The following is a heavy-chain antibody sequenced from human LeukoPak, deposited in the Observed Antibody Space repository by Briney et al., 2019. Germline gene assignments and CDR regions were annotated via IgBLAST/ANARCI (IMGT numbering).Heavy chain of an antibody. V-gene: IGHV4-4*07. CDR2: IYISGST. CDR1: GGSISSYY. CDR3: ARGAGETTGYY. D-gene: IGHD4-17*01. Sequence: SETLSLXCTVSGGSISSYYWSWIRQPAGKGLEWIGRIYISGSTNYNPSLSSRVTMSLDTSKNQFSLRLSSATAADTAVYYCARGAGETTGYYWGQGTLVTVSS. J-gene: IGHJ4*02.